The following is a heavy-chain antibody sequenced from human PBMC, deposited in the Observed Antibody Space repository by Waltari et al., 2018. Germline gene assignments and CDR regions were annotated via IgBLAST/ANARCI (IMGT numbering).Heavy chain of an antibody. D-gene: IGHD2-8*02. CDR3: AKSQRRPLVLYGLDV. CDR1: GFPFSTFA. CDR2: ISSSGADT. V-gene: IGHV3-23*01. Sequence: EEQMLESGGGLVQPGGSLRLSCTGYGFPFSTFAMHWGRQVPGKGLEWVSTISSSGADTYYADSVKDRFTISRDNSAETFYLEMNNLRVGDTAMYYCAKSQRRPLVLYGLDVWGQGTAVTVSS. J-gene: IGHJ6*02.